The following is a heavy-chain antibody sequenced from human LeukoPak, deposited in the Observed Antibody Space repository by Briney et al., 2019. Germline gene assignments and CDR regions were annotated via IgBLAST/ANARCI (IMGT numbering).Heavy chain of an antibody. Sequence: GGSLRLSCAASRFTFSSYAMIWVRQAPGKGLEWVSAISGTGDSTYYADSVKGRFTISRDNSKNTLYLQMNSLRAEDTAIYYCAKDFDFWSAYYRGDDCWGQGTLVTVSS. D-gene: IGHD3-3*01. J-gene: IGHJ4*02. V-gene: IGHV3-23*01. CDR3: AKDFDFWSAYYRGDDC. CDR2: ISGTGDST. CDR1: RFTFSSYA.